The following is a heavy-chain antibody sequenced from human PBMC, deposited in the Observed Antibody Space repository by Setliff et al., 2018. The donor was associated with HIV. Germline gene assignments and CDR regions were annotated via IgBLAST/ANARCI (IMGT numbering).Heavy chain of an antibody. V-gene: IGHV1-18*01. J-gene: IGHJ4*02. CDR3: TTGITMIVVVPYYFDY. D-gene: IGHD3-22*01. CDR2: ISGYNDNT. Sequence: ASVKVSCKASGYSFTTFGVTWVRQAPGQGLEWMGWISGYNDNTKYSQRFRDRVTMTTDTSTRTVYMHLRSLKSDDTAVYYCTTGITMIVVVPYYFDYWGQGTLVTVSS. CDR1: GYSFTTFG.